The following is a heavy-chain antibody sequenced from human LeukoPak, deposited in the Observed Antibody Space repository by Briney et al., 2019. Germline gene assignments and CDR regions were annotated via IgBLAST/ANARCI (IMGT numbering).Heavy chain of an antibody. J-gene: IGHJ4*02. D-gene: IGHD4-17*01. V-gene: IGHV5-51*01. CDR2: IYPGDSDT. Sequence: GESLKISCKGSGFTFTNYWIAWVRQMPGKGLEWMGIIYPGDSDTRYSPSFQGQVTISADKSISTAYLQWSSLKASDTAMYYCARLGGDYGIDYWGQGTLVTVSA. CDR3: ARLGGDYGIDY. CDR1: GFTFTNYW.